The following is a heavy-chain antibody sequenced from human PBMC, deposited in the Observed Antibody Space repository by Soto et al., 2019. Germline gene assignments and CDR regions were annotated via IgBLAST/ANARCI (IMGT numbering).Heavy chain of an antibody. Sequence: GESLKISCKGSGYSFTSYWIGWVRQMPGKGLEWMGIIYPGDSDTRYSPSFQGQVTISADKSISTAYLQWSSLKASDTAMYYCARRGYYDFWSGYYTGQKNRGYYYMDVWGKGTTVTVSS. J-gene: IGHJ6*03. CDR3: ARRGYYDFWSGYYTGQKNRGYYYMDV. V-gene: IGHV5-51*01. D-gene: IGHD3-3*01. CDR2: IYPGDSDT. CDR1: GYSFTSYW.